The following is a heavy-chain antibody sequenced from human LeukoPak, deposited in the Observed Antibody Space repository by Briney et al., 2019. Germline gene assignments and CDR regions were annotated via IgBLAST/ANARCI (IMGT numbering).Heavy chain of an antibody. J-gene: IGHJ4*02. V-gene: IGHV1-69*04. CDR2: IIPILGIA. D-gene: IGHD5-18*01. CDR3: AREQYSYGYADY. CDR1: GGTFSSYA. Sequence: SVKVSCKASGGTFSSYAISWVRQAPGQGLEWMGRIIPILGIANYAQKFQGRVTITADKSTSTAYMELSSLRSEDTAVYYCAREQYSYGYADYWGQGTLVAVSS.